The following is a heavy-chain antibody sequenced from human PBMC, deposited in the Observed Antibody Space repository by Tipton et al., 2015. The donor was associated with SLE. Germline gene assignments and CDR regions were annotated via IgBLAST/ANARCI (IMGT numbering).Heavy chain of an antibody. Sequence: TLSLTCTVSGGSISSYYWSWIRQPQGKGLEWIGYIYYSGSTNYNPSLKSRVTIAVDTSKNQFSLKLSSVTAADTAVYYCARGNPRIAARPLYYYYYMDVWGKGTTVTVSS. D-gene: IGHD6-6*01. CDR2: IYYSGST. J-gene: IGHJ6*03. CDR1: GGSISSYY. V-gene: IGHV4-59*01. CDR3: ARGNPRIAARPLYYYYYMDV.